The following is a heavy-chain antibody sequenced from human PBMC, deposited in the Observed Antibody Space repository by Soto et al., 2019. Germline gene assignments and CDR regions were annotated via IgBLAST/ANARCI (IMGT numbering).Heavy chain of an antibody. Sequence: QVQLVQSGAEVKKPGASVKVSCKASGYTFTSSGMSWVRQAPGQGLEWMGWISAHTGSSEYAQRFQGRVTMNTGRFTSTAYMELRSLRSDDTAVYYCARAFFYQGSDSRGYSFDAFDFWGPGTLVTVSS. CDR2: ISAHTGSS. CDR1: GYTFTSSG. J-gene: IGHJ3*01. V-gene: IGHV1-18*01. CDR3: ARAFFYQGSDSRGYSFDAFDF. D-gene: IGHD3-22*01.